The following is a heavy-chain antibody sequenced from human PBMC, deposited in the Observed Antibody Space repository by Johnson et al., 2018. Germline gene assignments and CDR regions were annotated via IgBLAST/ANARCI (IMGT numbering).Heavy chain of an antibody. CDR3: ARDCLAYAYYGCFQD. CDR1: GFTFSIYA. D-gene: IGHD3-22*01. V-gene: IGHV3-30-3*01. Sequence: QVQLVQSGGGVVQPGRSLRLSCSASGFTFSIYAMHWVRQAPGKGLEWVAVISHDGSNKYYGDSVKGRFTISRDKSKNTRYLQMNSLIIEDTAVYYCARDCLAYAYYGCFQDWGQGTLVTVSS. CDR2: ISHDGSNK. J-gene: IGHJ1*01.